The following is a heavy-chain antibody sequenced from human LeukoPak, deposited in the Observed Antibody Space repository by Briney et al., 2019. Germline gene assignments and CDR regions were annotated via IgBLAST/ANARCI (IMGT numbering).Heavy chain of an antibody. Sequence: GGSLRLSCAASGFTFSRNWMPWVRQAPGKGLVGASHISSAGTNTRYADSVKGRFTTSRDNAKNMLYLQMNSLRAEDTAVYYCARDQDGSTDYWGQGTLVTVSS. CDR2: ISSAGTNT. CDR1: GFTFSRNW. J-gene: IGHJ4*02. D-gene: IGHD3-10*01. CDR3: ARDQDGSTDY. V-gene: IGHV3-74*01.